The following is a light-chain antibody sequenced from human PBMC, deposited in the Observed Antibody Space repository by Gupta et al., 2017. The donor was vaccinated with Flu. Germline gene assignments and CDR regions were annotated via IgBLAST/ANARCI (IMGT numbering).Light chain of an antibody. CDR3: KQGAYWPWA. J-gene: IGKJ1*01. Sequence: DVVMTQSPLSLPVTLGQPASISCRSSQGLVYSDGNTYLQWFQQRPGQSPMRLISPVSYRESVVPDISSGGASGTFTLLKSSRVAADVVVYYFCKQGAYWPWAFGQGTTVEIK. CDR2: PVS. CDR1: QGLVYSDGNTY. V-gene: IGKV2-30*01.